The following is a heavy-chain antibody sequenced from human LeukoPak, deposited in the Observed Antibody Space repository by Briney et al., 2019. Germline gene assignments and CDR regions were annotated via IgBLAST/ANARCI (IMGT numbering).Heavy chain of an antibody. CDR1: GFPFSAYA. CDR3: AEPRVDSGTGSSYGHGLDF. V-gene: IGHV3-23*01. CDR2: ISPQGIT. J-gene: IGHJ4*02. D-gene: IGHD5-18*01. Sequence: GGSLRLSCAASGFPFSAYAMTWVRQAPGKGPEWVSSISPQGITYYADSVKGRFTVSRDNSRNTLFLQMGSLRADDMAVYYCAEPRVDSGTGSSYGHGLDFWGQGTLVTVSS.